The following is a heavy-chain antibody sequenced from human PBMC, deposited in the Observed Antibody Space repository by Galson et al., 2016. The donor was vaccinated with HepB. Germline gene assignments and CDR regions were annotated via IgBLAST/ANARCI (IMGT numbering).Heavy chain of an antibody. D-gene: IGHD2-2*03. CDR2: NRGSGGDT. Sequence: SLRLSRAVSGVAFSPHAMSWVRQAPGHGLGWVSANRGSGGDTYYANSLKGRFTISRDNSNNTLYLQMNILRAENTAVYYCAKARSGLDMTLDCWGQGTLVTVSS. J-gene: IGHJ4*02. V-gene: IGHV3-23*01. CDR1: GVAFSPHA. CDR3: AKARSGLDMTLDC.